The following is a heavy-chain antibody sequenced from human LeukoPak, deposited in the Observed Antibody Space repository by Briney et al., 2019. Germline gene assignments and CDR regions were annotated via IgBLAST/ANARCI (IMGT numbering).Heavy chain of an antibody. V-gene: IGHV4-34*01. Sequence: SETLSLTCAVYGGSFSGYYWSWIRQPPGKGLEWIGEINHSGSTNYNPSLKSRVTISVDTSKNQFSLKLSSVPAADTAVYYCARGHSSSWYAKGWFDPWGQGTLVAVSS. CDR1: GGSFSGYY. CDR3: ARGHSSSWYAKGWFDP. CDR2: INHSGST. J-gene: IGHJ5*02. D-gene: IGHD6-13*01.